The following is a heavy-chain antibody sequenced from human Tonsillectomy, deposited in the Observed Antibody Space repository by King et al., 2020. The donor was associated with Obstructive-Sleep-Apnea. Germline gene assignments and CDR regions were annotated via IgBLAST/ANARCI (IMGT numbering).Heavy chain of an antibody. CDR1: GFTFGDYD. V-gene: IGHV3-49*03. CDR2: IRRKASGGTT. Sequence: VQLVESGGGLVQPGRSLRLSCTASGFTFGDYDINWFRQALGKRLEWVSFIRRKASGGTTEYAASVKGRFSMSRDDSKSIAYLQMNSLKTEDTAVYYCSNRPTVISFCWGRDTLVTVSS. CDR3: SNRPTVISFC. D-gene: IGHD2/OR15-2a*01. J-gene: IGHJ1*01.